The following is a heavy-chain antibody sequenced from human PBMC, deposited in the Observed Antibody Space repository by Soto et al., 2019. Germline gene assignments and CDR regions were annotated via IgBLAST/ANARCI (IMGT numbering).Heavy chain of an antibody. Sequence: PGGSLRLSCAASGFTFNTYHMNWVRQAPGRGLEWVSYISSSSTIYYADSVEGRFTISRDNAKSSLYLQMNSLRDEDTAVYYCARADYPNYYYYGLDVWGQGTTVTVSS. J-gene: IGHJ6*02. D-gene: IGHD4-17*01. CDR3: ARADYPNYYYYGLDV. CDR1: GFTFNTYH. V-gene: IGHV3-48*02. CDR2: ISSSSTI.